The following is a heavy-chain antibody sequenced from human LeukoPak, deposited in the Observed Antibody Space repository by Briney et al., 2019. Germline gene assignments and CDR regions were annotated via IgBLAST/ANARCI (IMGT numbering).Heavy chain of an antibody. V-gene: IGHV3-23*01. CDR1: GFTFTNYA. J-gene: IGHJ4*02. CDR3: APRYYDSSGMYYFDY. Sequence: GGSLRLSCAASGFTFTNYAMSWVRQAPGKGLEWVSAISGSGGSTYYADSAKGRFTISRDNSKNTLYLQMNSLRAEDTAVYYCAPRYYDSSGMYYFDYWGQGTRVTVSS. CDR2: ISGSGGST. D-gene: IGHD3-22*01.